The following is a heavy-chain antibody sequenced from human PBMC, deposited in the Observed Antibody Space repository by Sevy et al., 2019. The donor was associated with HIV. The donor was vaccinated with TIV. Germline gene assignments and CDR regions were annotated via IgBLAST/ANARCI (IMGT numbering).Heavy chain of an antibody. CDR3: AKRTPRGNYFDY. V-gene: IGHV3-23*01. CDR1: GFTFSSYA. CDR2: ISGSGGST. Sequence: GGSLRLSCAASGFTFSSYAMSWVRQAPGKGLEWVSAISGSGGSTYYADSVKGRFTIFRDNSKNTLYLQMNSLRAEETAVYYCAKRTPRGNYFDYWGQGTLVTVSS. J-gene: IGHJ4*02.